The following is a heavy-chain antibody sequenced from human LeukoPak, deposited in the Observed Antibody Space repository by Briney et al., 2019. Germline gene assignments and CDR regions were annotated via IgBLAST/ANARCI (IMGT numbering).Heavy chain of an antibody. J-gene: IGHJ4*02. V-gene: IGHV3-23*01. CDR3: AKRISSSWWGFDY. CDR1: GFTFSSYA. D-gene: IGHD6-13*01. Sequence: GGSLRLSCAASGFTFSSYAMTWVRQAPGKGLEWVSAISGSGGGTYYADSVKGRFTISRDNSKNTLYLQMNSLRAEDTAVYYCAKRISSSWWGFDYGGQGTLVTVSS. CDR2: ISGSGGGT.